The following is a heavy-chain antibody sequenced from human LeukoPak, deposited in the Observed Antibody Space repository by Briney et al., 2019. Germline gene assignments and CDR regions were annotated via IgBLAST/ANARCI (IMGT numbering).Heavy chain of an antibody. V-gene: IGHV3-74*01. CDR1: GFTFRNFW. CDR2: IYTAWCAT. D-gene: IGHD5-24*01. Sequence: GGSLRLSCAASGFTFRNFWMHWLRHAPGKGLVCVSGIYTAWCATRYADSVKGRLTISRDSAKNTLFLQINSLRAEDTAVYYCARTGGWLSNFDLWGQGPLVTVSS. CDR3: ARTGGWLSNFDL. J-gene: IGHJ4*02.